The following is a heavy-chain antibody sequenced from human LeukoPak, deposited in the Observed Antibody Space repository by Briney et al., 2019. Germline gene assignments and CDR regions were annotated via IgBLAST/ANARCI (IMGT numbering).Heavy chain of an antibody. D-gene: IGHD6-13*01. V-gene: IGHV5-51*01. CDR2: IYPGDSDT. Sequence: GESLKISCKGSGYDFASFWIGWVRQMPGKGLEWMGIIYPGDSDTRYSPSFQGQVTISADKSTSTAYLQWSSLKASDTAMYYCARRAEQQLVRGAFDIWGQGTMVTVSS. J-gene: IGHJ3*02. CDR3: ARRAEQQLVRGAFDI. CDR1: GYDFASFW.